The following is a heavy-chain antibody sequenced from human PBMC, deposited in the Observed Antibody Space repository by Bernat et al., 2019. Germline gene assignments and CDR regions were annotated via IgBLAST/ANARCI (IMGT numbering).Heavy chain of an antibody. CDR1: GGSIRSYY. CDR2: IYYSGST. J-gene: IGHJ4*02. D-gene: IGHD6-13*01. Sequence: QVQLQESGPGLVKPSEPLSLTCTVSGGSIRSYYWSWIRQPPGKGLEWIGYIYYSGSTNYNPPLKSRVTISVDTSKNQFSLKLSSVTAADTAVYYCARLITAAGLDYWGQGTLVTVSS. CDR3: ARLITAAGLDY. V-gene: IGHV4-59*08.